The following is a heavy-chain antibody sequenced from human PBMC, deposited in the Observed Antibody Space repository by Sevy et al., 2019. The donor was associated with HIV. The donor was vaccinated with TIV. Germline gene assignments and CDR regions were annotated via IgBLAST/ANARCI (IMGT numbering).Heavy chain of an antibody. J-gene: IGHJ4*02. D-gene: IGHD1-7*01. V-gene: IGHV3-23*01. CDR3: AKESVGNYVRLFDN. CDR2: ISVTGIT. Sequence: GGSLRLSCAAYGFTFSSYAMSWVRQAPGEGLEWVSAISVTGITHYADSVKGRFTITRDNSINTLYLHMNTLRADDTAVFYCAKESVGNYVRLFDNWGLGTLVTVSS. CDR1: GFTFSSYA.